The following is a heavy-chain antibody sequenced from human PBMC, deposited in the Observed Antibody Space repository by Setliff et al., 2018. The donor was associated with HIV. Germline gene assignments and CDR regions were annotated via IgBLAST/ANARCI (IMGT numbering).Heavy chain of an antibody. Sequence: PGESLKISCQGPGYSFADYWITWVRQMPGKGLEWMGKIDPRDSSTTYSPSFQGHVTISADKSINTAYVQWSSLKASDTAIYYCVRHALGHSGWYFFDYWGQGTLVTVSS. CDR3: VRHALGHSGWYFFDY. J-gene: IGHJ4*02. CDR1: GYSFADYW. D-gene: IGHD6-19*01. CDR2: IDPRDSST. V-gene: IGHV5-10-1*01.